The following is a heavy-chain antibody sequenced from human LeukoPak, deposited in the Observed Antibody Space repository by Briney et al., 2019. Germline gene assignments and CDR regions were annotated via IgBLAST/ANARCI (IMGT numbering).Heavy chain of an antibody. J-gene: IGHJ5*02. CDR3: ARDHNQYYYGSGVSGGWFDP. Sequence: PSGTLSLTCAVSGGSISSSNWWSWVRQPPGKGLEWIGEIYHSGSTNYNPSLKSRVTISVDKSKNQFSLKLSSVTAADTAVYYCARDHNQYYYGSGVSGGWFDPWGQGTLVTVSS. V-gene: IGHV4-4*02. CDR2: IYHSGST. CDR1: GGSISSSNW. D-gene: IGHD3-10*01.